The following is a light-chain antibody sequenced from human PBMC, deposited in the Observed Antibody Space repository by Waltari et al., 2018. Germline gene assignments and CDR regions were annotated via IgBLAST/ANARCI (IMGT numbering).Light chain of an antibody. Sequence: QSVLTQPPSVSGAPGQRVTISCTGSSSNIGAGYDVHWSQQLPGTAPNLLIYGNSNRPSGVPDRFSGSKSGTSASLAITGLQAEDEADYYCQSYDSSLDWVFGGGTKLTVL. V-gene: IGLV1-40*01. CDR3: QSYDSSLDWV. CDR2: GNS. CDR1: SSNIGAGYD. J-gene: IGLJ3*02.